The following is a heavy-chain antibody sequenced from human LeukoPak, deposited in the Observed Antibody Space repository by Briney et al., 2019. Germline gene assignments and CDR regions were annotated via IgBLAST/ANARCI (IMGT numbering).Heavy chain of an antibody. CDR1: GFSVSNNY. CDR3: AKGLLSSSGTFNY. Sequence: GGSLRLSCAASGFSVSNNYMSWVRQASGKGLEWVSVIYSGGSTFYADSVKGRFTISRDNSKNTLYLQMNSLIAEDTAVYYCAKGLLSSSGTFNYWGQGTLVTVSS. J-gene: IGHJ4*02. D-gene: IGHD3-16*01. CDR2: IYSGGST. V-gene: IGHV3-66*01.